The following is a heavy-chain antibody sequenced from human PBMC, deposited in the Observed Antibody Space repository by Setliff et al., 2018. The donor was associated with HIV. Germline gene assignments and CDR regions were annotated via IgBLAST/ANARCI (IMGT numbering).Heavy chain of an antibody. CDR1: SSYA. D-gene: IGHD3-22*01. J-gene: IGHJ4*02. CDR2: ISYDGSNK. CDR3: ARGGVSYYYDTSYYYDY. V-gene: IGHV3-30*14. Sequence: PGGSLRLSCEAFSSYAMHWVRQAPGKGLVWVAVISYDGSNKYYADSVKGRFTISRDKSKNTLYLQMDSLRTEDTAVYYCARGGVSYYYDTSYYYDYWGQGTLVTVSS.